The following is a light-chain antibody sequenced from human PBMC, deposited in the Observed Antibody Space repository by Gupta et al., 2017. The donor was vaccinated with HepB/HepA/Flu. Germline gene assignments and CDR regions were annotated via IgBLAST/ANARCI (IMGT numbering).Light chain of an antibody. J-gene: IGKJ2*04. V-gene: IGKV3-15*01. CDR2: RSS. Sequence: EIVLTQSQALLSLSPGERATLSCRASQSISDNLVWYRQKPGQAPRLIISRSSIRASGIPVRFSGSGSGTEFTLTISSLQSEDSGIYYCQEFYNWPRCSFGQGTRLEIK. CDR1: QSISDN. CDR3: QEFYNWPRCS.